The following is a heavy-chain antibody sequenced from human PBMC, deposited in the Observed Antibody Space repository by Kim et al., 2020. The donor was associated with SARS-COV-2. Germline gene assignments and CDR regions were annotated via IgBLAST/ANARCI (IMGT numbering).Heavy chain of an antibody. Sequence: ASVKVSCKASGYTFTSYAMHWVRQAPGQRLEWMGWINAGNGNTKYSQKFQGRVTITRDTSASTAYMELSSLRSEDTAVYYCARDMDDGWSLFDYWGQGTLVTVSS. D-gene: IGHD1-26*01. CDR3: ARDMDDGWSLFDY. J-gene: IGHJ4*02. CDR2: INAGNGNT. CDR1: GYTFTSYA. V-gene: IGHV1-3*01.